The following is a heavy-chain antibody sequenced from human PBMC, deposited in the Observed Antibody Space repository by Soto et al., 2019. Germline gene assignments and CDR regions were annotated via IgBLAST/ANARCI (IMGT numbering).Heavy chain of an antibody. CDR3: ARGQRRGGGSGWCL. V-gene: IGHV4-34*01. CDR2: INHRGGA. Sequence: SETLSRTCAVHGESFSGYGGPFSGYYWSWIRQTPGKGLEWIGEINHRGGANYKPSLKSRVTISVDTSKNQFSLNLNSVTAAATAVYYCARGQRRGGGSGWCLWRPGTLVTVSS. D-gene: IGHD6-19*01. CDR1: GGPFSGYY. J-gene: IGHJ4*02.